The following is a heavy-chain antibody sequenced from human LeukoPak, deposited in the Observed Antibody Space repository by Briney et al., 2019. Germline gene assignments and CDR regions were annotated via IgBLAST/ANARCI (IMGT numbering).Heavy chain of an antibody. CDR3: ARVNSGYRRAGGYSMYV. V-gene: IGHV1-8*02. D-gene: IGHD5-12*01. J-gene: IGHJ6*03. CDR1: GYTFTGYY. CDR2: ISAYNGNT. Sequence: GSVKVSCKASGYTFTGYYIHWVRQAPGQGLEWMGWISAYNGNTNYAQKLQGRVTMTRNTSISTPYMELSSLRSEDTAVYYCARVNSGYRRAGGYSMYVWGKGAPVTASS.